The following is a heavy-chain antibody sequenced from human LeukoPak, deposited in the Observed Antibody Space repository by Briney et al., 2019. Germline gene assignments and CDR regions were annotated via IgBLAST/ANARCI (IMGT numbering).Heavy chain of an antibody. V-gene: IGHV3-73*01. D-gene: IGHD3-22*01. CDR2: IRSKANTYAT. Sequence: GGSLRLSCAASGFTFSGSAMHWVRQASGKGLEWVGRIRSKANTYATAYAASVKGRFTISRDDSKNTAFLQMNSLKIEDTAVYYCTSLQVVTTAGDAFDIWGQGTMVTVSS. CDR1: GFTFSGSA. CDR3: TSLQVVTTAGDAFDI. J-gene: IGHJ3*02.